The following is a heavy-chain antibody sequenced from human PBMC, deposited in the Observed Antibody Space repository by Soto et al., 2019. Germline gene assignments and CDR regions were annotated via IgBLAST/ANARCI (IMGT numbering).Heavy chain of an antibody. V-gene: IGHV3-53*05. Sequence: PGGSLRLSCAASGFTVSSNYMSWVRQAPGKGLEWGSVMYSGGSTYYADSVKGRFTISRDNAKTTLFLQMNSPTPEDTAVYYCAKDKGVFNWVTSDFDFWGQGALVTVSS. D-gene: IGHD7-27*01. CDR2: MYSGGST. CDR1: GFTVSSNY. J-gene: IGHJ4*02. CDR3: AKDKGVFNWVTSDFDF.